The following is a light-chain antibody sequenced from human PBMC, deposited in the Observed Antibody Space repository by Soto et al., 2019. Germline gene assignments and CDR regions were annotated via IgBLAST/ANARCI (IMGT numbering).Light chain of an antibody. CDR3: QQLNSYPPFS. V-gene: IGKV1-9*01. CDR1: QDISTY. CDR2: AAS. Sequence: IQLTQSPSSLSASVGDTVTITCRASQDISTYLAWYQQKPGKAPKLLIYAASTLQSGVPSRFSGSGSGTDFTLALSSLQPEDFATYYCQQLNSYPPFSFGPGTKVDIK. J-gene: IGKJ3*01.